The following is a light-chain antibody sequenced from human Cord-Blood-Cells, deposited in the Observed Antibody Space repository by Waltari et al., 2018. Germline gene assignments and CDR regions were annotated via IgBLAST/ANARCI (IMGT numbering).Light chain of an antibody. J-gene: IGKJ4*01. CDR2: AAS. CDR3: QQSYSTPLT. Sequence: DIQMTQSLSSLSASVGDRVTITCRASQSISSYLNWYQQKPGKAPQLLIYAASSLQSGVPSRFSGSGSGTDFTLTISSLQPEDFATYYCQQSYSTPLTFGGGTKVEIE. CDR1: QSISSY. V-gene: IGKV1-39*01.